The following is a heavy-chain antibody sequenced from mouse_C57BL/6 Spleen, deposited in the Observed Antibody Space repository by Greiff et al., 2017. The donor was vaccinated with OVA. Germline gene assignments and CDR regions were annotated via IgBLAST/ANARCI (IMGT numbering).Heavy chain of an antibody. CDR1: GFTFTDYY. Sequence: EVKLMESGGGLVQPGGSLSLSCAASGFTFTDYYMSWVRQPPGKALEWLGFIRNKANGYTTEYSASVKGRFTISRDNSQSILYLQMNALRAEDSATYYCARWGNPLAMDYWGQGTSVTVSS. CDR3: ARWGNPLAMDY. V-gene: IGHV7-3*01. D-gene: IGHD2-1*01. CDR2: IRNKANGYTT. J-gene: IGHJ4*01.